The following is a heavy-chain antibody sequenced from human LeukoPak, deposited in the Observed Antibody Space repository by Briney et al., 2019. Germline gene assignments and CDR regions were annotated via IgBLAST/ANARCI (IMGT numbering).Heavy chain of an antibody. CDR1: GGSISSYY. D-gene: IGHD1-26*01. CDR3: ARGLSLVGATNDY. Sequence: SETLSLTCTVSGGSISSYYWSWIRQPPGKGLEWIGEINHSGSTNYNPSLKSRVTISVDTSKNQFSLKLSSVTAADTAVYYCARGLSLVGATNDYWGQGTLVTVSS. V-gene: IGHV4-34*01. CDR2: INHSGST. J-gene: IGHJ4*02.